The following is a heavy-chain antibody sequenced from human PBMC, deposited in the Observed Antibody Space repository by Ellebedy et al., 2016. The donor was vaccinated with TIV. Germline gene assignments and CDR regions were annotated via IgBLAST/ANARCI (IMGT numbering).Heavy chain of an antibody. Sequence: AASVKVSCKASGYTFTSYAMHWVRQAPGQRLEWMGWINAGNGNTKYSQKFQGRVTITRDTSASTAYMELNSLRSEDTAVYYCARDAGEISGYCSSTSCYAFDIWGQGTMVTVSS. J-gene: IGHJ3*02. CDR1: GYTFTSYA. CDR3: ARDAGEISGYCSSTSCYAFDI. V-gene: IGHV1-3*01. CDR2: INAGNGNT. D-gene: IGHD2-2*01.